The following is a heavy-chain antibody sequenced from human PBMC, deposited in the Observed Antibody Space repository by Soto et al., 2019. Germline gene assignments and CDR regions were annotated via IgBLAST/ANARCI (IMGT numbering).Heavy chain of an antibody. Sequence: GGGLRLSCAASGFTFSSYAMSWVRQAPGKGLEWVSAISGSGGSTYYADSVKGRFTISRDNSKNTLYLQMNSLRAEDTAVYYCAKGGTAMDDFGMDVWGQRTTVTVSS. CDR2: ISGSGGST. J-gene: IGHJ6*02. D-gene: IGHD5-18*01. V-gene: IGHV3-23*01. CDR3: AKGGTAMDDFGMDV. CDR1: GFTFSSYA.